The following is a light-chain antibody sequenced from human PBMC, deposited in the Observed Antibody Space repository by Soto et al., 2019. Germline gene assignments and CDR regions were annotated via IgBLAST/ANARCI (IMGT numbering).Light chain of an antibody. CDR1: QSISSY. Sequence: DIQMTQSPPSLSASVGDRVTITCRASQSISSYLNWYQQKGGQAPKLLIYAASSLQSGVPSRFSGSGSGTDFTLTITSLQPEDSATYYCQQSYSNPCNFGQGTKVDIK. V-gene: IGKV1-39*01. CDR3: QQSYSNPCN. J-gene: IGKJ2*02. CDR2: AAS.